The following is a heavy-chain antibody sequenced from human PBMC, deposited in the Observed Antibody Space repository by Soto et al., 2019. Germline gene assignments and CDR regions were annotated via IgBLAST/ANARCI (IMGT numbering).Heavy chain of an antibody. CDR2: IIPIFGTA. J-gene: IGHJ6*02. CDR3: ARCYYGSGSYPNYYYYYGMDV. Sequence: QVQLVQSGAEVKKPGSSVKVSCKASGGTFSGYAISWVRQAPGQGLEWMGGIIPIFGTANYAQKFQGRVTITADESTSTAYMELSSLRSEDTAVYYCARCYYGSGSYPNYYYYYGMDVWGQGTTVTVSS. CDR1: GGTFSGYA. V-gene: IGHV1-69*01. D-gene: IGHD3-10*01.